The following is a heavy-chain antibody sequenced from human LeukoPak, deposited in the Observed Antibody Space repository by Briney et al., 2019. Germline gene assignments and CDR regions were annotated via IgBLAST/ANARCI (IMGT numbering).Heavy chain of an antibody. CDR2: IYYSGST. CDR3: ARDAKILTGYYQNYYGMDV. Sequence: PSQTLSLTCTVSGGSISSGGYYWSWIRQHPGKGLEWIGYIYYSGSTYYNPSLKSRVTISVDTSKNQFSLKLSSVTAADTAVYYCARDAKILTGYYQNYYGMDVWGQGTTVTVSS. D-gene: IGHD3-9*01. CDR1: GGSISSGGYY. J-gene: IGHJ6*02. V-gene: IGHV4-31*03.